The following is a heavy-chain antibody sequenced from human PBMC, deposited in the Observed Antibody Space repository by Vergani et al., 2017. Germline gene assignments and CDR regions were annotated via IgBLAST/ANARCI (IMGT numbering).Heavy chain of an antibody. CDR2: IIPIFGTA. J-gene: IGHJ6*03. D-gene: IGHD1-14*01. CDR1: GGTFSSYA. Sequence: QVQLVQSGAEVKKPGSSVKVSCKASGGTFSSYAISWVRQAPGQGLEWMGGIIPIFGTANYAQKFQGRVTITADESTSTAYMELSSLRSEDTAVYYCARVDDPGPFYYYYYMDVWDKGTTVTVSS. V-gene: IGHV1-69*01. CDR3: ARVDDPGPFYYYYYMDV.